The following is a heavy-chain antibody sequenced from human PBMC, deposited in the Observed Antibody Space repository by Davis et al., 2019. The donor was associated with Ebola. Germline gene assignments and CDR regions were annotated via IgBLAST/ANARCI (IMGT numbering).Heavy chain of an antibody. J-gene: IGHJ4*02. CDR3: ASGGFSGIAAAGSFDY. D-gene: IGHD6-13*01. CDR1: GGSISSDY. CDR2: IYYSGSS. V-gene: IGHV4-59*01. Sequence: PSETLSLTCTVSGGSISSDYWSWIRQPPGKGLEWIGYIYYSGSSSHNPSLKSRVTISVDTSNTQFSLKLSSVTAADTAVYYCASGGFSGIAAAGSFDYWGQGTLVTVSS.